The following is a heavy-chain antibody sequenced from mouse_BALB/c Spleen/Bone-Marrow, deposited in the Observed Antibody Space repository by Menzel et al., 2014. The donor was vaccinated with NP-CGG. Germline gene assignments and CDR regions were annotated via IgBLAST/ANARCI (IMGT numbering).Heavy chain of an antibody. J-gene: IGHJ4*01. CDR2: ISGGSYT. V-gene: IGHV5-9-1*01. D-gene: IGHD1-1*01. CDR1: GFTFSSYA. CDR3: ARSLYDYDAMDY. Sequence: EVMLVESGGGLVKPGGSLKLSCAASGFTFSSYAMSWVRQTPEKRLEWVATISGGSYTYYADSGKGRLTISRDNAKNTLYLQMSSLRSEDTAMYYCARSLYDYDAMDYWGQGTSVTVSS.